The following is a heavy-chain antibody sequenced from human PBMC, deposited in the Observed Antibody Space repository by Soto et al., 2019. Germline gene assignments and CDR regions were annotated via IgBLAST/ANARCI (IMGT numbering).Heavy chain of an antibody. CDR1: GYTFTGYY. J-gene: IGHJ5*02. CDR2: INPNSGGT. Sequence: ASVKVSCKASGYTFTGYYMHCVRRAPGQVLEWMGWINPNSGGTNYAQKFQGWVTMTRDTSISTAYMELSRLRSDDTAVYYCARGIRGYCSSTSCYRLDWFDPWGQGTLVTVSS. D-gene: IGHD2-2*01. V-gene: IGHV1-2*04. CDR3: ARGIRGYCSSTSCYRLDWFDP.